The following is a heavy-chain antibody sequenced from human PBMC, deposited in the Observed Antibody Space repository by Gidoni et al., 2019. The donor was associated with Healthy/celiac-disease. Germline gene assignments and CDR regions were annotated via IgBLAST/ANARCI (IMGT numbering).Heavy chain of an antibody. CDR2: IWYDGSNK. D-gene: IGHD6-19*01. CDR3: AREAYSSGWYVLDYFDY. V-gene: IGHV3-33*01. J-gene: IGHJ4*02. Sequence: VAVIWYDGSNKYYADSVKGRFTISRDNSKNTLYLQMNSLRAEDTAVYYCAREAYSSGWYVLDYFDYWGQGTLVTVSS.